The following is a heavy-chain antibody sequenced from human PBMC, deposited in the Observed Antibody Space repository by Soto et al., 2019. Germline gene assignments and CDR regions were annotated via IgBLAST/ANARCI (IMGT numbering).Heavy chain of an antibody. V-gene: IGHV3-74*01. Sequence: GGSLRLSCAASGFTFSGYWMHWVRQAPGKGMVWVSRIDGDGSRTNYADSVKGRFTISRDNAKNTLYLQMNSLRAEDTAVYYCAKRGYSGYDQYYFDCWGKGTLVSVPS. CDR1: GFTFSGYW. CDR3: AKRGYSGYDQYYFDC. D-gene: IGHD5-12*01. J-gene: IGHJ4*02. CDR2: IDGDGSRT.